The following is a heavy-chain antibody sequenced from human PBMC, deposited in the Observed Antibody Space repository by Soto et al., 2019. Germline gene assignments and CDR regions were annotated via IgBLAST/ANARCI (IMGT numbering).Heavy chain of an antibody. Sequence: LLVESGGGIVQPGGSLRLSCVASGFTFSHAWMDWVRQAPGKGLEWVGRIKSISDGETTNYAASVAGRFTISRDDSKNTLFLHVNSPKTEDTGVYYCTRRIAVAGTYYFDYWGQGTLVTVSA. CDR1: GFTFSHAW. J-gene: IGHJ4*02. V-gene: IGHV3-15*07. CDR2: IKSISDGETT. D-gene: IGHD6-19*01. CDR3: TRRIAVAGTYYFDY.